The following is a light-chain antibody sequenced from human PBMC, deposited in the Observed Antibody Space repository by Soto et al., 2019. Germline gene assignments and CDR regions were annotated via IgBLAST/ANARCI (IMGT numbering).Light chain of an antibody. V-gene: IGKV1-17*01. J-gene: IGKJ1*01. CDR2: TAS. CDR3: PQYGSSPAT. Sequence: DIQMAQSPCSLSGSVGARFTITCLASQGISNDLGWYQQKPGKAPKRLIYTASNLQSGVPPRFSGGGSGTDFTLTISRLEPEDFAVYYCPQYGSSPATFGQGTKVDIK. CDR1: QGISND.